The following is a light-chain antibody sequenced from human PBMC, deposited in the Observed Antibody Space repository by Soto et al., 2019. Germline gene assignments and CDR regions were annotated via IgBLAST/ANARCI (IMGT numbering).Light chain of an antibody. J-gene: IGLJ2*01. V-gene: IGLV1-40*01. CDR1: SSNIGAGYD. CDR3: QSYDRGLRYVV. CDR2: GNS. Sequence: QSVLTQPPSVSGAPGQRVTISCTGSSSNIGAGYDVHWYQQLPGTAPKLLIYGNSNRPSGVPDRFSGSKSGTSASLAITGLQAEDEADYYCQSYDRGLRYVVFGGGTKRTFL.